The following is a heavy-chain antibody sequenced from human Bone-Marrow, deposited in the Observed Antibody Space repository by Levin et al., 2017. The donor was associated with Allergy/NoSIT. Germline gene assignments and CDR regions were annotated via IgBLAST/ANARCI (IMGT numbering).Heavy chain of an antibody. CDR2: VYYSGSN. J-gene: IGHJ4*02. V-gene: IGHV4-30-4*08. CDR1: GASITTTDYY. D-gene: IGHD5-12*01. CDR3: ASTHGYTAFGGFDN. Sequence: SETLSLTCIVSGASITTTDYYWSWFRQPPGKGLEWIGIVYYSGSNYYSPSLQSRATVSIDTSRNQFSLMLRSVTAADTAMYFCASTHGYTAFGGFDNWGPGTLVTVSS.